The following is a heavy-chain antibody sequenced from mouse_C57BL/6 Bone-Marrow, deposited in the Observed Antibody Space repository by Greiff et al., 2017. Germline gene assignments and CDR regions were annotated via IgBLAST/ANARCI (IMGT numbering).Heavy chain of an antibody. CDR1: GYSFTDYN. CDR3: ARGYDYDYAMDY. D-gene: IGHD2-4*01. Sequence: EVQLQQSGPELVKPGASVKISCKASGYSFTDYNMNWWKRSNGKSLECIEVINPNYGTTSYNQRFKGKATLTVDQSSSTAYMQLNSLTSEDSAVYYCARGYDYDYAMDYWGQGTSVTVSS. CDR2: INPNYGTT. J-gene: IGHJ4*01. V-gene: IGHV1-39*01.